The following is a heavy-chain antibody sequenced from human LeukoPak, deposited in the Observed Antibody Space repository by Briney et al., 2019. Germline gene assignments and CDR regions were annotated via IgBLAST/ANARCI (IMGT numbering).Heavy chain of an antibody. D-gene: IGHD6-13*01. V-gene: IGHV3-30-3*01. Sequence: GGSLRLSCAASGFTFSSYAMHWVRQAPGKGLEWVAVISYDGSNKYYADSVKGRFTISRDNSKNTLYLQMNSLRSEDTAVYYCARGRPGIAAAGSSSFDPWGQGTLVTVSS. J-gene: IGHJ5*02. CDR1: GFTFSSYA. CDR3: ARGRPGIAAAGSSSFDP. CDR2: ISYDGSNK.